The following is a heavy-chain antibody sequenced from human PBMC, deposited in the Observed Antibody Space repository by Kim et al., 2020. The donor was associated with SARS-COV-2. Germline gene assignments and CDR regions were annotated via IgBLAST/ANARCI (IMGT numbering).Heavy chain of an antibody. V-gene: IGHV1-18*01. CDR3: ARDLGGSGSWGYYYYGMDV. D-gene: IGHD3-10*01. Sequence: ASVKVSCKASGYTFTSYGISWVRQAPGQGLEWMGWISAYNGNTNYAQKLQGRVTMTTDTSTSTAYMELRSLRSDDTAVYYCARDLGGSGSWGYYYYGMDVWGQGTTVTVSS. CDR2: ISAYNGNT. J-gene: IGHJ6*02. CDR1: GYTFTSYG.